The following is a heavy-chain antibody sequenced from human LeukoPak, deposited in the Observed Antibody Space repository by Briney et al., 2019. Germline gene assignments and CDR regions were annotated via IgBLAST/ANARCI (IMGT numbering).Heavy chain of an antibody. V-gene: IGHV1-18*01. Sequence: ASVKVSCKASGYTFTSYGISWVRQAPGQGLEWMGWISAYNGNTNYAQKLQGRVTMTTDTSTSTAYMELRSLRSDDTAVYYCAKPGYSSSWYRMGYFDYWGQGTLVTVSS. CDR2: ISAYNGNT. J-gene: IGHJ4*02. CDR1: GYTFTSYG. D-gene: IGHD6-13*01. CDR3: AKPGYSSSWYRMGYFDY.